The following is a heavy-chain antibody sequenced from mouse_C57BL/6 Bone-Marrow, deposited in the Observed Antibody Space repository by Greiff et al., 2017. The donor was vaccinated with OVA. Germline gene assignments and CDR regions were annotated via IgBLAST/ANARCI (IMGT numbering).Heavy chain of an antibody. J-gene: IGHJ4*01. CDR1: GYSITSGYY. V-gene: IGHV3-6*01. CDR3: ARNCYAMDY. CDR2: ISYDGSN. D-gene: IGHD4-1*01. Sequence: DVQLVASGPGLVKPSQSLSLTCSVTGYSITSGYYWNWIRPFPGNKLEWMGYISYDGSNNYNPSLNNRIAITRDTTKNQLFLTLNAVTTEDTATYDCARNCYAMDYWGQGTSVTVSS.